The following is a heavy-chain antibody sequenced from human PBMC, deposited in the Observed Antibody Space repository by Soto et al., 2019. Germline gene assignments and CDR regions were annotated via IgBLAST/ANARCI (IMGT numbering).Heavy chain of an antibody. D-gene: IGHD3-10*01. Sequence: EVQLVESGGGLVLPGGSLRLSCAASGLTFSNYEMNWVRQAPGKGLEWVSYIGRGGTTTYYADSLKGRFTISRDNAKNSLYLQMNCLRAEDTAVYYCATRSGGGGAFDFWGQGTMVTVSS. CDR2: IGRGGTTT. J-gene: IGHJ3*01. CDR1: GLTFSNYE. CDR3: ATRSGGGGAFDF. V-gene: IGHV3-48*03.